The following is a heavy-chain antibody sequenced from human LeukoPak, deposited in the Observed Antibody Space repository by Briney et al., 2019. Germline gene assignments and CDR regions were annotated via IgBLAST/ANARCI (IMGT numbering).Heavy chain of an antibody. CDR3: ARYDGKLKRHY. CDR1: GFTVSGNY. CDR2: IYTDDNT. Sequence: PGGSLRLSCAASGFTVSGNYMIWVRQAPEEGLEFVSVIYTDDNTFYSDSVKGRFTISRDISRNTLYLQMNTLTSDDTAVYYCARYDGKLKRHYWGQGTLVTVSS. D-gene: IGHD3-10*01. J-gene: IGHJ4*02. V-gene: IGHV3-53*01.